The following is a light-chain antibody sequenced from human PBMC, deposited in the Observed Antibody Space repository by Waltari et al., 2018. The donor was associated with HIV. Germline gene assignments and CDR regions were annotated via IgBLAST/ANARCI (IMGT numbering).Light chain of an antibody. CDR2: GAS. CDR1: QSFSSK. Sequence: IVMTQSQATLSVFTGERATLLCRASQSFSSKLAWYQQKPGQAPRLLIYGASTRATGIPARFSGSGSGTEFTLTISSLQSEDFAVYYCQQYNNWPPRTFGQGTKVEIK. V-gene: IGKV3-15*01. J-gene: IGKJ1*01. CDR3: QQYNNWPPRT.